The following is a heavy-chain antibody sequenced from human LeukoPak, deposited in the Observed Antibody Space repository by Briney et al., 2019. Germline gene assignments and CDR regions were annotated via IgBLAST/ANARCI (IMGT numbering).Heavy chain of an antibody. CDR1: GFTFNTYG. CDR2: FGGSVGTT. V-gene: IGHV3-23*01. J-gene: IGHJ4*02. Sequence: GGSLRLSCAASGFTFNTYGMSWVRQAPGKGLEWVSSFGGSVGTTYYADSVKGRFTMSRDNSKHTVYLQMNSLSVEDTGVYYCARDHYSRNDHWGQGTLVTVSS. D-gene: IGHD6-13*01. CDR3: ARDHYSRNDH.